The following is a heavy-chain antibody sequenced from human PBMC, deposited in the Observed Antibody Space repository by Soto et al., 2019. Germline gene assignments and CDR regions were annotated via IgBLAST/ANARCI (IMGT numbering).Heavy chain of an antibody. D-gene: IGHD3-9*01. Sequence: ASVKVSCKASEYTFTAYYMHWVRQAPGQGLEWKEGINPNSGGKNYAERMQDCVTMTRNTSISTDYMELSRERSDDTAVYYCARGSGYSTYYYYNCMDVWGKGTTVTVSS. V-gene: IGHV1-2*04. CDR1: EYTFTAYY. J-gene: IGHJ6*03. CDR2: INPNSGGK. CDR3: ARGSGYSTYYYYNCMDV.